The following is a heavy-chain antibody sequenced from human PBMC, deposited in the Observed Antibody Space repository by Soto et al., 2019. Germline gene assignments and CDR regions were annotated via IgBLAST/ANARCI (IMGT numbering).Heavy chain of an antibody. CDR2: IYYSGST. J-gene: IGHJ6*03. CDR3: ARHYGDPQYYYMDV. D-gene: IGHD4-17*01. CDR1: GGYISSYY. Sequence: SETQSLTCTVSGGYISSYYWSWIRQPPGKGLEWIGYIYYSGSTNYNPSLKSRVTISVDTSKNQFSLKLSSVTAADTAVYYCARHYGDPQYYYMDVWGKGTTVTVSS. V-gene: IGHV4-59*08.